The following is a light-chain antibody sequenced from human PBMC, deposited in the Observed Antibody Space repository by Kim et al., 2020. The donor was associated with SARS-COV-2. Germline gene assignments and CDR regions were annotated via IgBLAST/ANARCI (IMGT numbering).Light chain of an antibody. CDR3: QAWDSSSVV. J-gene: IGLJ2*01. CDR2: QDS. CDR1: KLGNKY. Sequence: GSQGQTASITCSGDKLGNKYASWYQEKPGQSPVLVIYQDSKRPSGIPERFSGSNSGNTATLTISGTQAMDEADYYCQAWDSSSVVFGGGTKLTVL. V-gene: IGLV3-1*01.